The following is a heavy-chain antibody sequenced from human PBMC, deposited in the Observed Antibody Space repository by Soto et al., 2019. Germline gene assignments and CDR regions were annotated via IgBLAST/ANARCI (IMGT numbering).Heavy chain of an antibody. CDR2: IWYDGSNK. CDR3: ARDGYCSGGSCYSVPVFDY. D-gene: IGHD2-15*01. J-gene: IGHJ4*02. Sequence: GGSLRLSCAASGFTFSSYGMHWVRQAPGRGLEWVAVIWYDGSNKYYADSVKGRFTLSRDNSKNTLYLQMNSLRAEDTAVYYCARDGYCSGGSCYSVPVFDYWGQGTLVTVSS. CDR1: GFTFSSYG. V-gene: IGHV3-33*01.